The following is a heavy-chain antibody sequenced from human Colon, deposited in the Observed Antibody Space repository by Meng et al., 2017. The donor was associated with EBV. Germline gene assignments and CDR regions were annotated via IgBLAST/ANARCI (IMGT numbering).Heavy chain of an antibody. D-gene: IGHD2-2*01. CDR1: GFTLSRKT. V-gene: IGHV3-23*01. CDR3: AKKESSGYQPYDY. J-gene: IGHJ4*02. CDR2: FSGSSGAA. Sequence: VQLLGPGEGLQQPGGLLRSSGAASGFTLSRKTRCWVRQAPGKGLEWVSTFSGSSGAAYYADSVKGRFTISRDNSKNTLYLQMNSLKAEDTAVYYCAKKESSGYQPYDYWGQGTLVTVSS.